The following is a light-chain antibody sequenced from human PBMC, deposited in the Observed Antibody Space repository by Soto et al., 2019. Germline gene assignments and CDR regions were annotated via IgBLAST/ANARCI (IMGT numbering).Light chain of an antibody. CDR1: LSAGSD. CDR3: QQYNNYNT. CDR2: HAS. Sequence: VMTQSPATLSVSPGDRVTLSCRASLSAGSDVAWYQQKPGQAPRLLIYHASTRATGIPDRFRGSGSGTEFTLTISSLQSEDSAVYYCQQYNNYNTFGQGTRLEIK. J-gene: IGKJ5*01. V-gene: IGKV3-15*01.